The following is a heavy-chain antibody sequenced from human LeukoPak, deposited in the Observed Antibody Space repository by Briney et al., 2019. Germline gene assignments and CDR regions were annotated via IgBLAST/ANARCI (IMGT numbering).Heavy chain of an antibody. CDR3: ARGGVAATLSWFDP. V-gene: IGHV4-39*01. J-gene: IGHJ5*02. CDR2: IYYSGST. Sequence: SETLSLTCTVSGGSISSSSYYWGWIRQPPGKGLEWIGSIYYSGSTYYNPSLKSRDTISVDTSKNQFSLKLSSVTAADTAVYYCARGGVAATLSWFDPWGQGTLVTVSS. D-gene: IGHD2-15*01. CDR1: GGSISSSSYY.